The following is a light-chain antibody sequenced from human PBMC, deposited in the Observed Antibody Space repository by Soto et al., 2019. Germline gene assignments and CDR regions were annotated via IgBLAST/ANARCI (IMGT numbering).Light chain of an antibody. Sequence: QSALTQPASVSGSPGQSITISCTGTSSDVGGYNYVSWYQQHPGNAPKLMIYEVSNRPSGVSNRFSGSKSGNTASLTISGLQAEDEADYYCSSYTSSSSTLVVFGGGTKLTVL. CDR3: SSYTSSSSTLVV. CDR1: SSDVGGYNY. J-gene: IGLJ2*01. V-gene: IGLV2-14*01. CDR2: EVS.